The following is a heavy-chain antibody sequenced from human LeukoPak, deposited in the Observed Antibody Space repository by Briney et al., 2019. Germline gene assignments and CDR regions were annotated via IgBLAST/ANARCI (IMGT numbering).Heavy chain of an antibody. Sequence: PGGSLRLSCAASGFTFSSYDIHWVRQVTGKGLEWISAIGIAGDTYYLDSVKGRFTISRENAKNSLYLQMNSPRVGDTAVYYCARGQLVRAGYFDLWGRGTLVTVSS. CDR2: IGIAGDT. CDR1: GFTFSSYD. J-gene: IGHJ2*01. D-gene: IGHD3-10*01. CDR3: ARGQLVRAGYFDL. V-gene: IGHV3-13*01.